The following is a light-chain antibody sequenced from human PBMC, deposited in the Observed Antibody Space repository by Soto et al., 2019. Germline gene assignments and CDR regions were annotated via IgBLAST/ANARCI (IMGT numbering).Light chain of an antibody. CDR1: QYVSTTF. V-gene: IGKV3-20*01. CDR3: QQYGSSPLN. J-gene: IGKJ4*01. CDR2: GTT. Sequence: EIVLTQSPGTLSLSPGERATLSCRASQYVSTTFFAWYQQKPGQAPRLLIYGTTNRAPAIPARFSGSGSWTDSALTIARPEPEDFAGYYCQQYGSSPLNFGGGTRMEIK.